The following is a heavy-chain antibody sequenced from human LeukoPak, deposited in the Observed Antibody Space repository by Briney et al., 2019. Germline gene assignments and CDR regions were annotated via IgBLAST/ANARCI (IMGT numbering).Heavy chain of an antibody. CDR3: SRVGSSGWPNYFDS. D-gene: IGHD6-19*01. J-gene: IGHJ4*02. V-gene: IGHV3-13*04. CDR2: IGTSGDT. CDR1: GFTFSSYD. Sequence: GGSLRLSCAACGFTFSSYDMHWVRQATGKGLEWVSVIGTSGDTYYAGSVKGRFTISRENAKNSLYLQMNSLTAGDTAVYFCSRVGSSGWPNYFDSWGQGTLVTVSS.